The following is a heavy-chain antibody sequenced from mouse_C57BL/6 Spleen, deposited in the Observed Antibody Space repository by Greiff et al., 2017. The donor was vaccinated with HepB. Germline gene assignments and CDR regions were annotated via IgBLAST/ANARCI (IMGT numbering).Heavy chain of an antibody. CDR3: VRDLGPYDAMDY. Sequence: EVMLVESGGGLVQPKGSLKLSCAASGFTFNNYALHWVRQAPGKGLEWVARIRSKSSNYATYYADSVTYRFNIARDDSQSMLYLQMNKLNTDDKAMYYCVRDLGPYDAMDYWGQGTSVTVSS. CDR2: IRSKSSNYAT. CDR1: GFTFNNYA. D-gene: IGHD3-1*01. V-gene: IGHV10-3*01. J-gene: IGHJ4*01.